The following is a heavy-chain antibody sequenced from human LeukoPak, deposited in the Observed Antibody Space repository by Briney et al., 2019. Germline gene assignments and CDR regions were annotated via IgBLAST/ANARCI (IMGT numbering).Heavy chain of an antibody. J-gene: IGHJ4*02. D-gene: IGHD2-15*01. CDR1: GGSISSSSYY. CDR2: IYYSGST. V-gene: IGHV4-39*07. Sequence: SETLSLTCTVSGGSISSSSYYWDWIRQPPGKGLEWIGSIYYSGSTYYNPSLKSRVTISVDTSKNQFSLKLSPVTAADTAVYYCARVVVVAALPFDYWGQGTLVTVSS. CDR3: ARVVVVAALPFDY.